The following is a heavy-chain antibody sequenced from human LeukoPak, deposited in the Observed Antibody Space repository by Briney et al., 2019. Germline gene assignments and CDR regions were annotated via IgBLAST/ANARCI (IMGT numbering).Heavy chain of an antibody. J-gene: IGHJ5*02. Sequence: SETLSLTCIVSGGSLSSPPNYWNWVRQTPGKGLEWIGSIYYSGNTFYNPSLKTRATLSVDTSKNQFSLKVTSVTAADTAVYYCARDGDSNSLDLWGQGTLVTVSS. CDR1: GGSLSSPPNY. V-gene: IGHV4-39*07. CDR3: ARDGDSNSLDL. D-gene: IGHD7-27*01. CDR2: IYYSGNT.